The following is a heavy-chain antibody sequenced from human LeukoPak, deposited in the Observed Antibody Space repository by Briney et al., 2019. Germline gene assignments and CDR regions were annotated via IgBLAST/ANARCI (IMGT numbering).Heavy chain of an antibody. CDR2: ISAYNGNT. CDR3: AATEDSSSWYTYYYYGMDV. D-gene: IGHD6-13*01. CDR1: GYTFTSYG. Sequence: ASVKVSCKASGYTFTSYGISWVRQAPGQGLEWMGWISAYNGNTNYAQKLQGRVTMTTDTPTSTAYMELRSLRSDDTAVYYCAATEDSSSWYTYYYYGMDVWGQGTTVTVSS. V-gene: IGHV1-18*01. J-gene: IGHJ6*02.